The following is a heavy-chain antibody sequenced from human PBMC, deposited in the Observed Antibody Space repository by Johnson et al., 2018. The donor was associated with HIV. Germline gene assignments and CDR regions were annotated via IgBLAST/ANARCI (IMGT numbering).Heavy chain of an antibody. Sequence: QVQLVESGGGVVQPGRSLRLSCAASEFTFSTHAMHWVRQAPGKGLEWVAFISYDGSSKYYADSVKGRFIIPRDNSNNTLFLQMNDLRAEDTAVYFCARETLRLSMIVVAKGGFDMWGQGTMVTVSS. CDR3: ARETLRLSMIVVAKGGFDM. CDR1: EFTFSTHA. V-gene: IGHV3-30-3*01. CDR2: ISYDGSSK. D-gene: IGHD3-22*01. J-gene: IGHJ3*02.